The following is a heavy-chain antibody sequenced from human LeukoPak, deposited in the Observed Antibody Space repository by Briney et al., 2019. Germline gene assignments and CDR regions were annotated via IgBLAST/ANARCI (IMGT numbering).Heavy chain of an antibody. J-gene: IGHJ4*02. CDR2: ICYSGST. D-gene: IGHD3-22*01. Sequence: SETLSLTCTVSGGSISSGGYYWSWIRQHPGKGLEWIGYICYSGSTYYNPSLKSRVTISVDTSKNQFSLKLSSVTAADTAVYYCARWDYYDSSGYLDYWGQGTLVTVSS. CDR3: ARWDYYDSSGYLDY. V-gene: IGHV4-31*03. CDR1: GGSISSGGYY.